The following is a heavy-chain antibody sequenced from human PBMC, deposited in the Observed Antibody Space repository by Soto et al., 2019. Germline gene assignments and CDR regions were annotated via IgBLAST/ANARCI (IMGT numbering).Heavy chain of an antibody. CDR2: IYPGDSDT. D-gene: IGHD7-27*01. CDR3: AEQGLVVTEEGSYYYYGRDV. V-gene: IGHV5-51*01. CDR1: GYSFTSFW. Sequence: GESLKISCKGSGYSFTSFWIGWVRQMPGKGLEWMGIIYPGDSDTRYSPSFQGQVTISADKSISTAYLHWSSLKASNTPMNYCAEQGLVVTEEGSYYYYGRDVGAQGPRSPSPQ. J-gene: IGHJ6*04.